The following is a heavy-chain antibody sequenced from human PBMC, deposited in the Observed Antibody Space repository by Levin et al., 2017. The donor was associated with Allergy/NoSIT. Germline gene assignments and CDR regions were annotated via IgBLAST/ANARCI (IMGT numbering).Heavy chain of an antibody. V-gene: IGHV1-18*01. J-gene: IGHJ3*02. CDR3: ARDLGTGWYDNAFEI. Sequence: ASVKVSCKASGYTFRVYGIIWVRQAPGEGLEWLGWISPNNGHTKVSHKVQGRVTMTTDASTTTAYLDIRSLLSDDTAVYYCARDLGTGWYDNAFEIWGQGTLVSVSS. D-gene: IGHD6-19*01. CDR1: GYTFRVYG. CDR2: ISPNNGHT.